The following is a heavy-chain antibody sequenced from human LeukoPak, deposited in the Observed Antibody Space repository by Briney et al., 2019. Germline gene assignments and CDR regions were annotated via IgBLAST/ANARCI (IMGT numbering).Heavy chain of an antibody. J-gene: IGHJ4*02. CDR2: ISSSGSTI. CDR3: ARDGYGDYALDY. D-gene: IGHD4-17*01. CDR1: GGSISSSSYY. V-gene: IGHV3-11*01. Sequence: LSLTCTVSGGSISSSSYYWGWIRQAPGKGLEWVSYISSSGSTIYYADSVKGRFTISRDNAKNSLYLQMNSLRAEDTAVYYCARDGYGDYALDYWGQGTLVTVSS.